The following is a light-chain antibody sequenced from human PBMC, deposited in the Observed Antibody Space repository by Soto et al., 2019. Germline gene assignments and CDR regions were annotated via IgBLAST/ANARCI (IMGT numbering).Light chain of an antibody. CDR2: EVS. V-gene: IGLV2-14*01. J-gene: IGLJ3*02. CDR1: TSDIGAYNY. CDR3: SSYTSSSTRV. Sequence: QSALTQPPSASGSPGQSVTISCTGTTSDIGAYNYVSWYQQHPGKAPKLMIYEVSNRPSGVSNRFSGSKSGNTASLTISGLQAEDEADYYCSSYTSSSTRVFGGGTQLTVL.